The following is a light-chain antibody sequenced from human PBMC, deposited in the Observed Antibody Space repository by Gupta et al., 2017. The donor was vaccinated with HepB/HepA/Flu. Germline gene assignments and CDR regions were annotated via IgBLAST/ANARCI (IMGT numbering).Light chain of an antibody. CDR1: KLGDKY. Sequence: SYELTQTPSVSVSPGQTANFPCPGDKLGDKYVYWYQQKSSQSPVLVIYQSNKRPSGIPERFSGSNSGNTAALTISGTQTMDEAYYYCQAWDSSTGVVFGGGTKLTVL. CDR2: QSN. CDR3: QAWDSSTGVV. V-gene: IGLV3-1*01. J-gene: IGLJ2*01.